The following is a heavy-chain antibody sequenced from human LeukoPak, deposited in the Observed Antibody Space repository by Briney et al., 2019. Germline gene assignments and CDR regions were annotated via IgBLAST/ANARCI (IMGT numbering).Heavy chain of an antibody. D-gene: IGHD1-26*01. CDR3: ARDWWELHGKYNWFDP. CDR2: ISYDGSNK. Sequence: GGSLRLSCAASGFTFSSYEMNWVRQAPGKGLEWVAVISYDGSNKYYADSVKGRFTISRDNSKNTLYLQMNSLRAEDTAVYYCARDWWELHGKYNWFDPWGQGTLVTVSS. J-gene: IGHJ5*02. CDR1: GFTFSSYE. V-gene: IGHV3-30*04.